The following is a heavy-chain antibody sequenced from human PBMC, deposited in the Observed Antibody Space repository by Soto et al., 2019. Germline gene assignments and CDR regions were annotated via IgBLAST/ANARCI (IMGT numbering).Heavy chain of an antibody. Sequence: ASVKVSCKAPGYTFTGSYMQCVRQSPGQGHEWMGWINPNSGGTNYAQKFQGWVTMTRDTSISTAYMELSRLRSDDTAVYYCARSAVPILLVPAARSWFYPWGQGTLVTVSS. D-gene: IGHD2-2*01. J-gene: IGHJ5*02. CDR2: INPNSGGT. CDR1: GYTFTGSY. V-gene: IGHV1-2*04. CDR3: ARSAVPILLVPAARSWFYP.